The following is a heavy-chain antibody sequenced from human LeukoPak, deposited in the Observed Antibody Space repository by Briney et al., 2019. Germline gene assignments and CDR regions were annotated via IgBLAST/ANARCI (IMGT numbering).Heavy chain of an antibody. V-gene: IGHV3-48*03. D-gene: IGHD2-15*01. J-gene: IGHJ4*02. CDR2: ISSSGSTI. Sequence: PGGSLRLSCAASGFTFSSYEMNWVRQAPGKGLKWVSYISSSGSTIYYADSVKGRFTISRDNAKNSLYLQMNSLRAEDTAVYYCARDSYCSGGSCLPFFDYWGQGTLVTVSS. CDR3: ARDSYCSGGSCLPFFDY. CDR1: GFTFSSYE.